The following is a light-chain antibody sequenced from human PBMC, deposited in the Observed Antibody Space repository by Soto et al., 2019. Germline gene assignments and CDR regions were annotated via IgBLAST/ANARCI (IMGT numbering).Light chain of an antibody. Sequence: QSVLTQPPSVSAAPVQNVTISCSGSSSNIGMTSVSWYQQLPEAAPKLLIHENYKRPSGTPDRFSGSKSGTSATLGITGLQPGDEADYYCGTWDTSLIRDVFGAGTKVTVL. CDR2: ENY. J-gene: IGLJ1*01. CDR3: GTWDTSLIRDV. V-gene: IGLV1-51*02. CDR1: SSNIGMTS.